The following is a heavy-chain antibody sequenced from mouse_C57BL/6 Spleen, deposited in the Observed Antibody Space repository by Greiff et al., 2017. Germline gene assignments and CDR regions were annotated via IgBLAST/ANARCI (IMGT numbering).Heavy chain of an antibody. D-gene: IGHD2-4*01. CDR2: ISSGSSTI. CDR1: GFTFSDYG. V-gene: IGHV5-17*01. Sequence: EVKLMESGGGLVKPGGSLKLSCAASGFTFSDYGMHWVRQAPEKGLEWVAYISSGSSTIYYADTVKGRFTISRDNAKNTLFLQMTSLRSEDTAMYYCARAYYDYDGYYYAMDYWGQGTTLTVSS. CDR3: ARAYYDYDGYYYAMDY. J-gene: IGHJ2*01.